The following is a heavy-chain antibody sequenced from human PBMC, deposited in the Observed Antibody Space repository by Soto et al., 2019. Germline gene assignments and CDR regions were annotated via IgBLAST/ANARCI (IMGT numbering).Heavy chain of an antibody. V-gene: IGHV3-15*07. CDR1: GFTFSNAW. D-gene: IGHD1-26*01. J-gene: IGHJ1*01. CDR3: TTEWELLPLSEYFQH. CDR2: IKSKTDGGTT. Sequence: GGSLRLSCAASGFTFSNAWMNWVRQAPGKGLEWVGRIKSKTDGGTTDYAAPVKGRFTISRDDSKNTLYLQMNSLKTEDTAVYYCTTEWELLPLSEYFQHWGQGTLVTVSS.